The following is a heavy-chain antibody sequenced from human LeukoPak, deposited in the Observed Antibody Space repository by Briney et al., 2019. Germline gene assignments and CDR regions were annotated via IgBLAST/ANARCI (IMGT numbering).Heavy chain of an antibody. CDR2: IYYSGST. CDR1: GGSISSSSFY. Sequence: PSETLSLTCTVSGGSISSSSFYWGWIRQSPGKGLEWIGNIYYSGSTYYNPSLKSRVTMSVDTSKNQFSVKLSSVTAADTSVYYCARHGGGSYLYYIDYWGQGTLVTVSP. V-gene: IGHV4-39*01. CDR3: ARHGGGSYLYYIDY. J-gene: IGHJ4*02. D-gene: IGHD1-26*01.